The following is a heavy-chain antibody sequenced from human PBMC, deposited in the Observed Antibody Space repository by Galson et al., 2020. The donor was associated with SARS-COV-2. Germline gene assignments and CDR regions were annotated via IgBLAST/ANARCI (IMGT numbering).Heavy chain of an antibody. D-gene: IGHD1-26*01. CDR3: AKGNKVGISGYYMDV. CDR1: GGSISSSSYY. Sequence: SETLSLTCTVSGGSISSSSYYWGWIRQPPGKALEWIGSIYDSGSTDYNPSLKSRVTISKDTSKKQLSLKLSSVTAADTAVYYCAKGNKVGISGYYMDVWGKGTTVTISS. V-gene: IGHV4-39*01. CDR2: IYDSGST. J-gene: IGHJ6*03.